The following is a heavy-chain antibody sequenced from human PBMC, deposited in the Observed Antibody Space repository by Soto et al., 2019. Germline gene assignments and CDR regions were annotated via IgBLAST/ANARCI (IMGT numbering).Heavy chain of an antibody. J-gene: IGHJ5*02. Sequence: ALFFTGCGADGSIISYYWSGIRQPPGKGREWIGYIYYSGSTNYNPALKSRVTISVDTSKNQFSLKLSSVTAADTAVYYCARVKGYDTNNCFDPWGQGTLVTVS. CDR1: DGSIISYY. CDR2: IYYSGST. V-gene: IGHV4-59*01. D-gene: IGHD5-12*01. CDR3: ARVKGYDTNNCFDP.